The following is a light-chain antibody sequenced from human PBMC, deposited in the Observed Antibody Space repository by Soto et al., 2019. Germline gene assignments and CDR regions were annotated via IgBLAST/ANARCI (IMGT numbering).Light chain of an antibody. V-gene: IGKV1-5*03. J-gene: IGKJ4*01. CDR2: KAS. Sequence: DIQMTQSPSTLSASVGDRVTITSRASQSISSWLAWYQQKPGKAPKLLIYKASTLESGVPSRFSGSGSGTEFTLTSSRLQADESATYYCQQYDSYALTFGGGTMVEIK. CDR3: QQYDSYALT. CDR1: QSISSW.